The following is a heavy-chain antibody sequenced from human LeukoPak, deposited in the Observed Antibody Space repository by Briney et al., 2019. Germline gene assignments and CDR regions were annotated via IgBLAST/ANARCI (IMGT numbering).Heavy chain of an antibody. CDR3: ARGGGWCDP. V-gene: IGHV4-59*01. Sequence: PSETLSLTCTVSGGSLINDYWSWIRQAPGKELEWIGYIYYTGTTNYNPSLKSRVTMSIDRSNHEFSLKVRSVTAADTAVYYCARGGGWCDPWGQGTLVSVSS. J-gene: IGHJ5*02. D-gene: IGHD3-10*01. CDR1: GGSLINDY. CDR2: IYYTGTT.